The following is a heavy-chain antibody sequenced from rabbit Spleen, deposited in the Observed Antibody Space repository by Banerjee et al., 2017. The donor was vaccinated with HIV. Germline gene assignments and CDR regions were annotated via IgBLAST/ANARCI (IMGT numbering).Heavy chain of an antibody. J-gene: IGHJ4*01. CDR2: INVATGKP. CDR1: GFSFGDRDV. CDR3: ARDLVGVIGWNFYL. D-gene: IGHD1-1*01. Sequence: QEQLVESGGGLVQPEGSLTLTCTASGFSFGDRDVMCWVRQAPGKGLEWIACINVATGKPVYATWAKGRFTISRTSSTTVTLRMTSLTAADTATYFCARDLVGVIGWNFYLWGQGTLVTFS. V-gene: IGHV1S45*01.